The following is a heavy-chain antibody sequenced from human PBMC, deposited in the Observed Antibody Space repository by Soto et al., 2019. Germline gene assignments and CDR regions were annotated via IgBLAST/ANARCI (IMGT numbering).Heavy chain of an antibody. D-gene: IGHD3-22*01. CDR2: IYTSGST. CDR3: ARDPYYYDSSGYYYGSAFDI. V-gene: IGHV4-4*07. CDR1: GGSIGSYY. Sequence: SETLSLTCTVSGGSIGSYYWSWIRQPAGKGLEWIGRIYTSGSTNYNPSLKSRVTMSVDTSKNQFSLKLSSVTAADTAVYYCARDPYYYDSSGYYYGSAFDIWGQGTMVTVSS. J-gene: IGHJ3*02.